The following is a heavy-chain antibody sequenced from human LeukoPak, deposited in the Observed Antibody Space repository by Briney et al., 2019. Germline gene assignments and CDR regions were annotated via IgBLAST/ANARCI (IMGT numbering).Heavy chain of an antibody. CDR3: ASVVRHTVDY. CDR1: GGSISSGGYS. CDR2: IYHSGST. J-gene: IGHJ4*02. D-gene: IGHD2-2*01. Sequence: SQTLSLTCAVSGGSISSGGYSWSWIRQPPGKGLEWIGYIYHSGSTYYNPSLKSRVTISADRSKNQFSLKLSSGTAADTAVYYCASVVRHTVDYWGQGTLVTVSS. V-gene: IGHV4-30-2*01.